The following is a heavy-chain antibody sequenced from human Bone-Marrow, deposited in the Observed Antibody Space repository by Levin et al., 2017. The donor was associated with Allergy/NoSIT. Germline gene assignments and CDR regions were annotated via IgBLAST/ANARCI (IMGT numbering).Heavy chain of an antibody. CDR3: ARSSYR. J-gene: IGHJ4*02. Sequence: LSLTCAASGFSFSTHAMHWVRQAPGKGLEWVTSISYDGSETYYADSVKGRFTISRDNSKNTVYVQINSLREEDTAVYFCARSSYRWGQGTLVTVSS. D-gene: IGHD3-16*02. V-gene: IGHV3-30-3*01. CDR2: ISYDGSET. CDR1: GFSFSTHA.